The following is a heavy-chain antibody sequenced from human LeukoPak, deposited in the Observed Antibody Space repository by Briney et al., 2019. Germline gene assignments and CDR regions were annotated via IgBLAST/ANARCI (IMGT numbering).Heavy chain of an antibody. CDR2: IYYSGST. D-gene: IGHD3-22*01. Sequence: SETLSLTCTVSGGSISSGDYYWSWIRQPPGKGLEWIGYIYYSGSTNYNPSLKSRVTISVDTSKNQFSLKLSSVTAADTAVYYCAREVVITNYFDYWGQGSLVTVSS. V-gene: IGHV4-61*08. J-gene: IGHJ4*02. CDR1: GGSISSGDYY. CDR3: AREVVITNYFDY.